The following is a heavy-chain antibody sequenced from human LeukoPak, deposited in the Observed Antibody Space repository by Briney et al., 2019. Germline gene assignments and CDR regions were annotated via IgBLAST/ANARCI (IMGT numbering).Heavy chain of an antibody. V-gene: IGHV1-18*01. CDR1: GGTFSSYA. J-gene: IGHJ4*02. CDR2: ISAYNGNT. D-gene: IGHD3-16*01. Sequence: AAVKVSCKASGGTFSSYAISWVRQAPGQGLEWMGWISAYNGNTNYAQKLQGRVTMTTNTSTSTAYMELRSLRSDDTAVYYCARGNDYVSSNWGQGTLVTVSS. CDR3: ARGNDYVSSN.